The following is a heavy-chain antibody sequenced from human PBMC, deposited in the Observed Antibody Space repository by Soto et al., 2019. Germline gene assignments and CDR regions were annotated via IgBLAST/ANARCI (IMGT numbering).Heavy chain of an antibody. D-gene: IGHD3-9*01. CDR3: AKGPGYYDVMTGYYKHAFDI. J-gene: IGHJ3*02. CDR1: GFTFMPYG. V-gene: IGHV3-30*02. CDR2: IPHDATRQ. Sequence: GGSLRLSCAASGFTFMPYGMHWVRQALGKGLEWLALIPHDATRQNCADSAKSRSTISRDNSKNTVYLQMISLRADDTAVYYCAKGPGYYDVMTGYYKHAFDIWGRGTMGTVS.